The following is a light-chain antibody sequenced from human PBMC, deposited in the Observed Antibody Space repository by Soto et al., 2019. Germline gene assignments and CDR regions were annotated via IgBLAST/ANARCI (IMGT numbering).Light chain of an antibody. Sequence: DIQMTQSPSSLSASVGDRITITCQASHDITSYLNWYQHKPGKAPKLLIYDASILEVGVPSRFSGSGSGTDFAFRISGLLSVDVATYYGQECGFRPVFGPGTRVD. J-gene: IGKJ3*01. CDR2: DAS. CDR3: QECGFRPV. CDR1: HDITSY. V-gene: IGKV1-33*01.